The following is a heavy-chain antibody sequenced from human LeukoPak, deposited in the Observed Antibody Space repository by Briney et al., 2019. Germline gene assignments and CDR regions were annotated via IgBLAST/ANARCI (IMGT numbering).Heavy chain of an antibody. J-gene: IGHJ4*02. CDR2: LSYSGST. Sequence: SETLSLTCTVSGGSISSYYWSWIRQPPGKGLECIGYLSYSGSTTYNPSLKSRVTISVDTSKNQFSLKLNSVTAADTAVYYCRTADSGSYSQIDYWGQGTLVTVSS. CDR3: RTADSGSYSQIDY. D-gene: IGHD3-10*01. CDR1: GGSISSYY. V-gene: IGHV4-59*01.